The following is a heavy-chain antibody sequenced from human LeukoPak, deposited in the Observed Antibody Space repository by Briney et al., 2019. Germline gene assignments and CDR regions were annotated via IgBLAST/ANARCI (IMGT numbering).Heavy chain of an antibody. Sequence: GASVKVSCKASGYTFTGYYMHWVRQAPGQGLEWMGWINPNSGNTNYAQKLQGRVTMTTDTSTSTAYMELRSLRSDDTAVYYCARDLAPGGNPPYYYGMDVWGQGTTVTVSS. CDR3: ARDLAPGGNPPYYYGMDV. CDR1: GYTFTGYY. V-gene: IGHV1-18*04. CDR2: INPNSGNT. J-gene: IGHJ6*02. D-gene: IGHD4-23*01.